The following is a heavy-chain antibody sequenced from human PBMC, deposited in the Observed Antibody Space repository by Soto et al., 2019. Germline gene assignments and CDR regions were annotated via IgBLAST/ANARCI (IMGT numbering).Heavy chain of an antibody. CDR1: GGTFSSYA. J-gene: IGHJ6*02. CDR3: AHLNPITVGTGDGSNYYCGMDV. V-gene: IGHV1-69*05. CDR2: IIPIFGTA. D-gene: IGHD3-3*01. Sequence: QVQLVQSGAEVKKPGSSVKVSCKASGGTFSSYAISWVRQAPGQGLEWMGGIIPIFGTANYAQKFQGRVTITSDESTSTAYMELVSLRPEDTAVYYCAHLNPITVGTGDGSNYYCGMDVWGQGTTVTVSS.